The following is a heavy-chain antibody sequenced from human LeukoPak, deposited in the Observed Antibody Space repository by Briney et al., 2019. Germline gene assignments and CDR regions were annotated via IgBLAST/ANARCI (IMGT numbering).Heavy chain of an antibody. J-gene: IGHJ4*02. D-gene: IGHD5-12*01. CDR1: GYTFTYHY. CDR3: ATNEIVGLYSYFDY. CDR2: ISPKSGGT. Sequence: ASVTVAFTASGYTFTYHYMHWVRQAPGQGLEWMGWISPKSGGTNYAQKFQGRVTMTRDTSVSTAYMELSRLRSDDTAVYYCATNEIVGLYSYFDYWGQGTLVTVSS. V-gene: IGHV1-2*02.